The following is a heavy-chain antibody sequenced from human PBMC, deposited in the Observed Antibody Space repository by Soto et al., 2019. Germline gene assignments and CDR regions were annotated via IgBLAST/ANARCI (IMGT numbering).Heavy chain of an antibody. J-gene: IGHJ4*02. CDR3: ARRTRIGSGWIDY. Sequence: PGASLKISCKGSEYTFTNYWIDWVRQMPGKGLEWMGIIAPVDSDTRYSPSFQGQVTISADKSISTAYLQWNSLKASDTAMYYCARRTRIGSGWIDYWGQGTLVTVSS. D-gene: IGHD6-19*01. CDR1: EYTFTNYW. CDR2: IAPVDSDT. V-gene: IGHV5-51*01.